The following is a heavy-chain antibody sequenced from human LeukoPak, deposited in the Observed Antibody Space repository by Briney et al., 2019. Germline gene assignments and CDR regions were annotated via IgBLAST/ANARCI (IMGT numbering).Heavy chain of an antibody. CDR2: ISSSSSYI. J-gene: IGHJ4*02. CDR3: ARGLMTTVTNFDY. D-gene: IGHD4-17*01. CDR1: GFTFSSYS. V-gene: IGHV3-21*01. Sequence: AGGSLRLSCAASGFTFSSYSMSWVRQAPGKGLEWVSSISSSSSYIYYADSVKGRFTISRDNAKNSLYLQMNSLRAEDTAVYYCARGLMTTVTNFDYWGQGTLVTVSS.